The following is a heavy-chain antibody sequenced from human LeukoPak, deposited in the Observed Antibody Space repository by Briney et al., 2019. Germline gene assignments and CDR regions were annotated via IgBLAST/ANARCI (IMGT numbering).Heavy chain of an antibody. V-gene: IGHV4-4*09. J-gene: IGHJ4*02. CDR2: IYGSAGT. CDR1: GVSISNHY. CDR3: VRNYGYYAHDY. D-gene: IGHD1-26*01. Sequence: PSETLSLTCSVSGVSISNHYWSWIRQPPGKGLEWIGYIYGSAGTNHNPSLKSRVTISADTSKNQLALRLPSVTAEDTAVYYCVRNYGYYAHDYWGQGTLVTVSP.